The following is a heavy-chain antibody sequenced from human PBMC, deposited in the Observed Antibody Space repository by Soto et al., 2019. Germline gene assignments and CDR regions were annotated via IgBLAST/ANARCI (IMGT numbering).Heavy chain of an antibody. V-gene: IGHV3-48*01. D-gene: IGHD4-17*01. CDR1: GFTFSSYS. CDR2: ISSSSTI. Sequence: PGGSLRLSCAASGFTFSSYSMNWVRQAPGKGLEWVSYISSSSTIYYADSVKGRFTISRDNAKNSLYLQMNSLRAEDTAVYYCARDRGDFYNWFDPWGQGTLVTVSS. CDR3: ARDRGDFYNWFDP. J-gene: IGHJ5*02.